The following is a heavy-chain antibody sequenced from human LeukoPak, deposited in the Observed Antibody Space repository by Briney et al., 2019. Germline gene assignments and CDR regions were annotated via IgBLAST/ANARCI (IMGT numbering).Heavy chain of an antibody. J-gene: IGHJ3*02. CDR2: ISAYNGNT. CDR3: ARVVGYCSGGSCPGHDAFDI. CDR1: GYTFTSYG. D-gene: IGHD2-15*01. Sequence: ASVKVSCKASGYTFTSYGISWVRQAPGQGLEWMGWISAYNGNTNYAQKLQGRVTMTTDTSTSTACMELRSLRSDDTAVYYCARVVGYCSGGSCPGHDAFDIWGQGTMVTVSP. V-gene: IGHV1-18*01.